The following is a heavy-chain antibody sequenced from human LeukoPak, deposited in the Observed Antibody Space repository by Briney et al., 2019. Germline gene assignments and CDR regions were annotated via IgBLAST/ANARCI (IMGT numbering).Heavy chain of an antibody. Sequence: SETLSLTCTVSGGSISSYYWSWIRQPPGKGLEWIGYIYTSGSTNYNPSLKSRVTISVDTSKNQFSLKLSSVTAADTAVYYCARAEYYDSSGYEDYWGQGTLVTVSS. J-gene: IGHJ4*02. V-gene: IGHV4-4*09. CDR2: IYTSGST. CDR3: ARAEYYDSSGYEDY. D-gene: IGHD3-22*01. CDR1: GGSISSYY.